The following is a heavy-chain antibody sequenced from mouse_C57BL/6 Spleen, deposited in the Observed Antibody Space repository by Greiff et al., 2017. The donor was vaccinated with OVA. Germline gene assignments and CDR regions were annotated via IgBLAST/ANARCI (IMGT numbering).Heavy chain of an antibody. CDR1: GYTFTSYW. CDR2: IDPSDSYT. CDR3: AIYSNSRYFDY. Sequence: VQLQQPGAELVMPGASVKLSCKASGYTFTSYWMHWVKQRPGQGLEWIGEIDPSDSYTNYNQKFKGKSTLTVDKSSSTAYMQLSSLTSEDSAVYYCAIYSNSRYFDYWGQGTTLTVSS. D-gene: IGHD2-5*01. J-gene: IGHJ2*01. V-gene: IGHV1-69*01.